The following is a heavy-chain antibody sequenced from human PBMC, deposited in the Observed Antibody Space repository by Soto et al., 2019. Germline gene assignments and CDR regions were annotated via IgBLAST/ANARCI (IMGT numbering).Heavy chain of an antibody. J-gene: IGHJ4*02. CDR3: ARGGDWRFDY. V-gene: IGHV4-4*02. CDR2: IHHSGRT. Sequence: VQLQESGPGLVKPSGTLSLTCAVSGVSISDNKWWNWVRQPPGKGLEWIGEIHHSGRTSYNPSLKXXVXIXADKSKNQFSLNLSSVTAADTAVYYCARGGDWRFDYWGQGALVTVSS. D-gene: IGHD2-21*02. CDR1: GVSISDNKW.